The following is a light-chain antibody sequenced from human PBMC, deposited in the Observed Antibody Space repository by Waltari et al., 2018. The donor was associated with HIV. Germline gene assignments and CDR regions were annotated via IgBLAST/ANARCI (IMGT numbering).Light chain of an antibody. Sequence: QSVLTQPSSASGTPGQRVAISCSGSSSNIESNTVNWYQQLPGTAPNLLVYSNNPPPSGVPDRISGSKSGTSASLAISGLQSEDEADYYCAAWDDSLNGWVFGGGTKLTVL. CDR1: SSNIESNT. V-gene: IGLV1-44*01. J-gene: IGLJ3*02. CDR3: AAWDDSLNGWV. CDR2: SNN.